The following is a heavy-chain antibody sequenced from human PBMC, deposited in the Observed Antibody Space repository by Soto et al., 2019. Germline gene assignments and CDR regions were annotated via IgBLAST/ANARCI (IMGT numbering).Heavy chain of an antibody. CDR1: GGTFSSYT. Sequence: SVKVSCKASGGTFSSYTISWVRQAPGQGLEWMGRIIPILGIANYAQKFQGRVTITADKSTSTAYMELSSLRSEDTAVYYCARGSGWYVGAFDIWGQGTMVTVSS. D-gene: IGHD6-19*01. V-gene: IGHV1-69*02. CDR2: IIPILGIA. CDR3: ARGSGWYVGAFDI. J-gene: IGHJ3*02.